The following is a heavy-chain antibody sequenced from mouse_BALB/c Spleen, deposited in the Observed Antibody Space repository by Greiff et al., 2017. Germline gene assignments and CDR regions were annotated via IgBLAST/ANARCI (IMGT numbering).Heavy chain of an antibody. CDR1: GFNIKDYY. D-gene: IGHD2-1*01. CDR3: NADGNVAMDY. CDR2: IDPENGDT. Sequence: EVKLQQSGAELVRSGASVKLSCTASGFNIKDYYMHWVKQRPEQGLEWIGWIDPENGDTEYAPKFQGKATMTADTSSNTAYLQLSSLTSEDTAVYYCNADGNVAMDYWGQGTSVTVSS. V-gene: IGHV14-4*02. J-gene: IGHJ4*01.